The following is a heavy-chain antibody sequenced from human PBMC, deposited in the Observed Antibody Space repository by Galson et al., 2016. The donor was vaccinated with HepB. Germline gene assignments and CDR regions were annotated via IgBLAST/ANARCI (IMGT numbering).Heavy chain of an antibody. J-gene: IGHJ4*02. CDR1: GYSFTGYF. CDR2: IGPGSGDT. Sequence: SVKVSCKASGYSFTGYFLNWVRQAPGQGLEWMGRIGPGSGDTKYAQKFQGRVTITRDRSISTVTMELNRLRSDDTAVYYCARSTGFGIRIDYWGQGTQVTVSS. D-gene: IGHD3-10*01. V-gene: IGHV1-2*02. CDR3: ARSTGFGIRIDY.